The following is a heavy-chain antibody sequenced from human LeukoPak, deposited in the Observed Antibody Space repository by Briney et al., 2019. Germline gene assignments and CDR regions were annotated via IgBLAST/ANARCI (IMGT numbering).Heavy chain of an antibody. CDR3: ARQPANTAAFDI. CDR2: VRDNGES. V-gene: IGHV4-59*08. CDR1: GGSINTYY. Sequence: SETLSLTCTVSGGSINTYYWSWIRQPPGKGLEWIAYVRDNGESNYNPSLKSRVAISLDTPNNQISLRLNFVTAADTAIYYCARQPANTAAFDIWGLGTMVTVSS. D-gene: IGHD5-18*01. J-gene: IGHJ3*02.